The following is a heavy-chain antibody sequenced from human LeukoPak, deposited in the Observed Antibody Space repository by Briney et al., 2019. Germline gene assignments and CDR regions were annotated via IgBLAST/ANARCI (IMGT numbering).Heavy chain of an antibody. D-gene: IGHD5-24*01. CDR3: VRDREPNWFDP. V-gene: IGHV6-1*01. CDR1: GDSVSSNSAA. Sequence: SQTLSLTCAISGDSVSSNSAAWHWIRQSPSRGLEWLGRTYYRSRWYSNYAPSVKSRITINPDTSKNQFSLQLNSVTPEDTAVYCCVRDREPNWFDPWGQGTLVTVSS. J-gene: IGHJ5*02. CDR2: TYYRSRWYS.